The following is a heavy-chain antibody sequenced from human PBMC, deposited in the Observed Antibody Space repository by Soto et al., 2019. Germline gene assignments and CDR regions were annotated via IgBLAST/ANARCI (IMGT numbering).Heavy chain of an antibody. CDR1: GFTFSDYY. CDR3: ARLDQDSSGWYTKDYYYYYMDV. CDR2: ISSSGSTI. Sequence: GGSLRLSCAASGFTFSDYYMSWIRQAPGKGLEWVSYISSSGSTIYYADSVKGRFTISRDNAKNSLYLKMNSLRAEDTAVYYCARLDQDSSGWYTKDYYYYYMDVWGKGTTVTVSS. V-gene: IGHV3-11*01. D-gene: IGHD6-19*01. J-gene: IGHJ6*03.